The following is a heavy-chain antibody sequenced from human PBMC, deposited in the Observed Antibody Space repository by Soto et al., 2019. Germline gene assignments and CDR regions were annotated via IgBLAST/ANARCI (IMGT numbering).Heavy chain of an antibody. V-gene: IGHV1-69*01. CDR3: ATGTYYYDSSGYYLGDY. CDR2: IIPIFGTA. D-gene: IGHD3-22*01. J-gene: IGHJ4*02. Sequence: QVQLVQSGAEVKKPGSSVTVSFKASGGTFSSYAISWVRQAPGQGLEWMGGIIPIFGTANYAQKFQGRVTITADESTSTAYMELSSLRSEDTAVYYCATGTYYYDSSGYYLGDYWGQGTLVTVSS. CDR1: GGTFSSYA.